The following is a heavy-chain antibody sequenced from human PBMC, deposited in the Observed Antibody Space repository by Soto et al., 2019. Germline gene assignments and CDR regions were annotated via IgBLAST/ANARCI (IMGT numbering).Heavy chain of an antibody. CDR3: ARDAYDSSGYGLAY. CDR1: GFTFSSYG. V-gene: IGHV3-33*01. J-gene: IGHJ4*02. Sequence: GGSLRLSCAASGFTFSSYGMHWVRQAPGKRLEWVAVIWYDGSNKYYADSVKGRFTISRDNSKDTLYLQMNSLRAEDTAVYYCARDAYDSSGYGLAYWGQGTLVTVSS. D-gene: IGHD3-22*01. CDR2: IWYDGSNK.